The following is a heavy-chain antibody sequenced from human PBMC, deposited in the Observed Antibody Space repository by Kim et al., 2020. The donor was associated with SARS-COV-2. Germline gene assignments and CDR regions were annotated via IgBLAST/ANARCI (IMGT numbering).Heavy chain of an antibody. V-gene: IGHV4-34*01. Sequence: PSLKSRVTISVDTSKNQFSLKLSSVTAADTAVYYCARGKGSGSYYSLFDYWGQGTLVTVSS. D-gene: IGHD3-10*01. J-gene: IGHJ4*02. CDR3: ARGKGSGSYYSLFDY.